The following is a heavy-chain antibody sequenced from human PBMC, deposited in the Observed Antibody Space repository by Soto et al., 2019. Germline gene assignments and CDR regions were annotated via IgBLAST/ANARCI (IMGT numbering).Heavy chain of an antibody. J-gene: IGHJ6*03. CDR3: ARGGYYFYLDV. V-gene: IGHV4-4*02. D-gene: IGHD1-26*01. Sequence: QVQLQESGPGLVKPSETLSLTCAVSGGSISISNWWSWVRQTPGKGLEWIGQIHHSGSTNYSPSLTSRVTISVDKSKTPFSLKMYSVTAADTAVYYCARGGYYFYLDVWGKGTTVTVSS. CDR1: GGSISISNW. CDR2: IHHSGST.